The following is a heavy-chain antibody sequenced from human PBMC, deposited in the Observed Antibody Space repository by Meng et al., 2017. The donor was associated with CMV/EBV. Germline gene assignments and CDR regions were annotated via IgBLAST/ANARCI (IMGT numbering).Heavy chain of an antibody. Sequence: GESLKISCAASGFTFDDYGMSWVRQAPRKGLEWVSGINWNGGSTGYADSVKGRFTISRDNAKNSLYLQMNSLRAEDTALYYCVRAVPAAIGKSWFDPWGQGTLVTVSS. CDR1: GFTFDDYG. CDR3: VRAVPAAIGKSWFDP. D-gene: IGHD2-2*01. CDR2: INWNGGST. J-gene: IGHJ5*02. V-gene: IGHV3-20*04.